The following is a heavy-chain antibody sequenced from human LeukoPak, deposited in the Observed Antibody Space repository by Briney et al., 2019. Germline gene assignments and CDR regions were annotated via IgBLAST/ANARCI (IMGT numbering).Heavy chain of an antibody. CDR3: ARISGSYYEYYYYGMDV. J-gene: IGHJ6*02. Sequence: GGSLRLSCAASGFTFSSYSMNWVRQAPGKGLEWVSSISSSSSYIYYADSVKGRFTISRDNAKNSLYLQMNSLRAEDTAVYYCARISGSYYEYYYYGMDVWGQGTTVTVS. CDR1: GFTFSSYS. D-gene: IGHD1-26*01. V-gene: IGHV3-21*01. CDR2: ISSSSSYI.